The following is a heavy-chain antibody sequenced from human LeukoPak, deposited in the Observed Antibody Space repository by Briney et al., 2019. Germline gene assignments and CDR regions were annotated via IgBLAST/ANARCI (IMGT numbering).Heavy chain of an antibody. Sequence: SETLSLTCTVSGDSISSSSSHWGWIRQPPGKGLEWIGSIYYSGSAYYNPSLKSRVTISVDASKNQFSLKLSSVSAADTAVYYCARGPHSSSWYGSGYYYYGMDVWGQGTTVTVSS. CDR3: ARGPHSSSWYGSGYYYYGMDV. CDR2: IYYSGSA. V-gene: IGHV4-39*01. J-gene: IGHJ6*02. D-gene: IGHD6-13*01. CDR1: GDSISSSSSH.